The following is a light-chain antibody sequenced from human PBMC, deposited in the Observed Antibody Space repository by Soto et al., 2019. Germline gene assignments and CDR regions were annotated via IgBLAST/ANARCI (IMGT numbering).Light chain of an antibody. CDR2: ANN. J-gene: IGLJ1*01. V-gene: IGLV1-44*01. Sequence: QSVVTQPPSVSGTPGQRVTISCYGSSSNIGTNIVAWYQQFSGKAPKLLIYANNQRPSGVPDRLSGSKSGTSASLAISGLQSEDEADYFCSVWDESLNGWRVFGTGTKVTVL. CDR3: SVWDESLNGWRV. CDR1: SSNIGTNI.